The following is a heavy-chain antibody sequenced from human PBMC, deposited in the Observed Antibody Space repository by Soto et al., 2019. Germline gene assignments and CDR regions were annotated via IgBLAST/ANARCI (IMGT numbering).Heavy chain of an antibody. CDR2: ISGSGGST. D-gene: IGHD2-21*01. V-gene: IGHV3-23*01. CDR1: GFTFSSYA. J-gene: IGHJ4*02. CDR3: EKLSVYSIYVLPPYFDY. Sequence: GGSLRLSCAASGFTFSSYAMSWVRQAPGKGLEWVSAISGSGGSTYYADSVKGRFTISRDNFKNTRYLQINSLKAQNTTVYYCEKLSVYSIYVLPPYFDYWGQGTLVTVSS.